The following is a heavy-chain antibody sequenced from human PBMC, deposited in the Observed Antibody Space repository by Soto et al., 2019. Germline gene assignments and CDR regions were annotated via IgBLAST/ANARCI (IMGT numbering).Heavy chain of an antibody. V-gene: IGHV3-23*01. CDR1: GFTLTSYG. D-gene: IGHD1-1*01. Sequence: VGSLRLSCEVSGFTLTSYGMNWVRQAPDKGLEWVSTIGRGGDTYYADSVKGRFTISRDNSKNTLFLQMNSLRAEDTALYFCAKDGTTTGIHYYAMDVWGQGTTVTVSS. CDR2: IGRGGDT. J-gene: IGHJ6*02. CDR3: AKDGTTTGIHYYAMDV.